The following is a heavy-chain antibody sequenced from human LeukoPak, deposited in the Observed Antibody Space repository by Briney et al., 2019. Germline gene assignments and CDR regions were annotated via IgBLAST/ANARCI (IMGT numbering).Heavy chain of an antibody. CDR3: AKGGYSGYDYVAFDI. V-gene: IGHV3-43D*03. Sequence: PGGSLRLSCAASGFTFDDYTMHWVRQAPGKGLEWVSLISWDGGSTYYADSVKGRFTISRDNSKNSLYLQMNSLRAEDTALYYCAKGGYSGYDYVAFDIWGQGTMVTVSS. J-gene: IGHJ3*02. CDR2: ISWDGGST. D-gene: IGHD5-12*01. CDR1: GFTFDDYT.